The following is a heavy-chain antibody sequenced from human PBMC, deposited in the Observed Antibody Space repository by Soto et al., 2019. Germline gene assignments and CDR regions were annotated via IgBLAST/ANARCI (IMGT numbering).Heavy chain of an antibody. V-gene: IGHV5-51*01. Sequence: ESLKISFKGSGYTFTNYWIGWVRQSPGKGLEWMGIVYPSDSDARYTPSFQGRVTISADKSINTAYLQWSRLEASDTAIYYCARCVFLTRIGFYIDYWGLGTLVTVSS. CDR2: VYPSDSDA. CDR3: ARCVFLTRIGFYIDY. D-gene: IGHD3-9*01. J-gene: IGHJ4*02. CDR1: GYTFTNYW.